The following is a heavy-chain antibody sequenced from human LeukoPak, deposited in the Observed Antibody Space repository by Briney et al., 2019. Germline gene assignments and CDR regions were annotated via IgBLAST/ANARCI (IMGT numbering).Heavy chain of an antibody. V-gene: IGHV3-7*01. CDR1: GFTFSSYW. D-gene: IGHD3-22*01. CDR2: IKQDGSEK. CDR3: ARVGDSSGYLLYFQH. J-gene: IGHJ1*01. Sequence: GGSLRLSCAASGFTFSSYWMSWVRQAPGKGLEWVANIKQDGSEKYYVDSVKGRFTISRDNAKNSPYLQMNSLRAEDTAVYYCARVGDSSGYLLYFQHWGQGTLVTVSS.